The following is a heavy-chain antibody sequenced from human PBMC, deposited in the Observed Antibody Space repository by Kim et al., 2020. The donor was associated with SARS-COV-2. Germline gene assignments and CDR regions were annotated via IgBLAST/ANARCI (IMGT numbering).Heavy chain of an antibody. CDR3: ARERIGYDILTGYYNAEYFQH. D-gene: IGHD3-9*01. J-gene: IGHJ1*01. CDR2: IYNSGST. CDR1: GYSISSGYY. Sequence: SETLSLTCTVSGYSISSGYYWGWIRQPPGKGLEWIGSIYNSGSTYYNPSLKSRVTISVDTSKNQFPLKLSSVTAADTAVYYCARERIGYDILTGYYNAEYFQHWGQGTLVTVSS. V-gene: IGHV4-38-2*02.